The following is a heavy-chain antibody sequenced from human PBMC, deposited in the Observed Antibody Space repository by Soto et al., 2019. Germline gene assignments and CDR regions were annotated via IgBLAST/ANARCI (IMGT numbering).Heavy chain of an antibody. Sequence: QAQLVESGGGVVQHGRSLRLSCAASEFTFNTYAMHWVRQAPGKGLEWVAVIAYDGNDKYYADSVKGRFTISRDNSKNARYLQMNALSPEYTAMYYSARDLGNYVPDYYGMAVWGQGTTVTVSS. D-gene: IGHD1-7*01. CDR1: EFTFNTYA. CDR3: ARDLGNYVPDYYGMAV. J-gene: IGHJ6*02. CDR2: IAYDGNDK. V-gene: IGHV3-30*03.